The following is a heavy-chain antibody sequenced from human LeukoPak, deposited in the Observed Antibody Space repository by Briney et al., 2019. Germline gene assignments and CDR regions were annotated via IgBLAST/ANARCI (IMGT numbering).Heavy chain of an antibody. J-gene: IGHJ6*02. CDR2: LYSGGRT. Sequence: GGSLRLSCAASGFTFSSYAMSWVRQAPGKGLEWVSVLYSGGRTNYADSVRGRFSISRDNSKNTMYLQMNSLRVEDTAVYYCAKLDILTGYSPYVWGRGTTVTVSS. CDR3: AKLDILTGYSPYV. V-gene: IGHV3-66*04. D-gene: IGHD3-9*01. CDR1: GFTFSSYA.